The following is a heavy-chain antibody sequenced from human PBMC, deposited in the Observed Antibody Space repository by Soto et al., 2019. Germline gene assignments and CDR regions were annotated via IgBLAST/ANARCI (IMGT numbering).Heavy chain of an antibody. CDR3: ARHDCSSTSCYVSG. CDR2: IYYSGST. Sequence: SETLSLTCTVSGGSISSSSYYWGWIRQPPGKGLEWIGSIYYSGSTYYNPSLKSRVTISVDTSKNQFSLKLSSVTAADTAVYYCARHDCSSTSCYVSGWGQGTLVTVSS. V-gene: IGHV4-39*01. CDR1: GGSISSSSYY. J-gene: IGHJ4*02. D-gene: IGHD2-2*01.